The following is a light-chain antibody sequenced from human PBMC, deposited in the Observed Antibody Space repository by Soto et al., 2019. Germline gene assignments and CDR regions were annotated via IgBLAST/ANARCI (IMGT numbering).Light chain of an antibody. V-gene: IGKV3D-20*02. Sequence: EIALTQSPGTLSLSPGERVTLSCRASQSVSSSYLAWYQQKPGQAPGLLIYQTSLRAAGIPARFSASGSGTDFTLTISDVQPEDFALYYCHQRQSWPRTFGQGTKVDIK. CDR1: QSVSSSY. J-gene: IGKJ1*01. CDR2: QTS. CDR3: HQRQSWPRT.